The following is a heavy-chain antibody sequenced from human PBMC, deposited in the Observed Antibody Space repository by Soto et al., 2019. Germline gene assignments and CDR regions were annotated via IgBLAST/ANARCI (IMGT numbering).Heavy chain of an antibody. J-gene: IGHJ5*02. Sequence: PSETLSLTCTVSGGSISSGGYYWSWIRQHPGKGLEWIGYIYYSGSTYYNPSLKSRVTISVDTSKNQFSLKLSSVTAADTAVYYCARVKVGELSEWFDPWGQGTLVTVSS. CDR3: ARVKVGELSEWFDP. V-gene: IGHV4-31*03. D-gene: IGHD3-16*02. CDR2: IYYSGST. CDR1: GGSISSGGYY.